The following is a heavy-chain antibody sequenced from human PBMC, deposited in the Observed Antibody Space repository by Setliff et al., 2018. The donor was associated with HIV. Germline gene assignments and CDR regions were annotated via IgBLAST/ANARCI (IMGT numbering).Heavy chain of an antibody. CDR2: INHGGKT. V-gene: IGHV4-38-2*02. D-gene: IGHD2-8*01. J-gene: IGHJ4*01. Sequence: SETLSLTCIVSNYSITSNYYWAWIRQPPGQGLEWIGSINHGGKTYYSPSLKSRVAISVDTSKNQFSLHLQSVTAADTALYFCARLGDFSYSSRYLYAFDFWGHGALVTIS. CDR1: NYSITSNYY. CDR3: ARLGDFSYSSRYLYAFDF.